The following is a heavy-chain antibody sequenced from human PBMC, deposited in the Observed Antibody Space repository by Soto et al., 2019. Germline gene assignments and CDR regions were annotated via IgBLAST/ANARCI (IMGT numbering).Heavy chain of an antibody. CDR3: ARDPVAGTYFDY. J-gene: IGHJ4*02. CDR1: GYTFTTYG. CDR2: INGYNGNT. Sequence: QVQLVQSGAEVKKPGASVKVSCKASGYTFTTYGISWVRQAPGQGLEWMGWINGYNGNTNYAQKLHGRVTMTTDTSTSTAYMELRSLSSDDTAVYYCARDPVAGTYFDYWGQGTLVTVSS. D-gene: IGHD6-19*01. V-gene: IGHV1-18*01.